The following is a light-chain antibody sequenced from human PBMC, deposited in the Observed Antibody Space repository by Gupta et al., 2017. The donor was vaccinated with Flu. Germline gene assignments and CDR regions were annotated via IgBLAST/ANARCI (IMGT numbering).Light chain of an antibody. V-gene: IGKV3-11*01. Sequence: EIVFTQSPASLSFSPGERATLSCRASQSVSSYLAWYQQKPGQAPWLFIDDASNSGNGIPDRFSGSGYVKDFTLTSSRREDEDFAVYYCQQRSTSITFGRGTKVEIK. CDR3: QQRSTSIT. CDR2: DAS. CDR1: QSVSSY. J-gene: IGKJ4*01.